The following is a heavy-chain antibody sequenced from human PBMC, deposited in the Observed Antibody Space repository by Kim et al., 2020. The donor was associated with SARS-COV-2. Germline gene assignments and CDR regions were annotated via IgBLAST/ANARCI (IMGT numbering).Heavy chain of an antibody. Sequence: GGSLRLSCAASGFTFSSYGMHWVRQAPGKGLEWVAVISYDGSNKYYADSVKGRFTSYRDNSKNTLYLQMKSLRAEDTAVYYCAKSSGYSYAIHYWCHGNL. CDR3: AKSSGYSYAIHY. CDR1: GFTFSSYG. V-gene: IGHV3-30*18. J-gene: IGHJ4*01. D-gene: IGHD5-18*01. CDR2: ISYDGSNK.